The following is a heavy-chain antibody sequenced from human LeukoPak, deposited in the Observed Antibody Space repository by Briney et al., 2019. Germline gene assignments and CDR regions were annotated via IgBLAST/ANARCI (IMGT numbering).Heavy chain of an antibody. Sequence: PETLSLTCTVSGGSVSSGSYYWSWIRQPPGKGLEWIGYIYYSGSTNYNPSLKSRVTISVDTSKNQFSLKLSSVTAADTAVYYCARWLQHEDYFDYWGQGTLVTVSS. CDR3: ARWLQHEDYFDY. CDR1: GGSVSSGSYY. J-gene: IGHJ4*02. CDR2: IYYSGST. D-gene: IGHD5-24*01. V-gene: IGHV4-61*01.